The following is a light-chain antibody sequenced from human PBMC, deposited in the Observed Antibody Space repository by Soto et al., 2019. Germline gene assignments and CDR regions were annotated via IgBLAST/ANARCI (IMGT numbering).Light chain of an antibody. J-gene: IGKJ2*01. CDR2: TAS. V-gene: IGKV1-39*01. Sequence: DIQMTQSPSSLSASVGDRVTSMCRASKRISRYLNRYQQKPGKAPKFLIYTASSLESGVPSRFSGSRSGTDVTLTISSLQPEDVASYYCQQSYTSPYTFGQGTKLQIK. CDR3: QQSYTSPYT. CDR1: KRISRY.